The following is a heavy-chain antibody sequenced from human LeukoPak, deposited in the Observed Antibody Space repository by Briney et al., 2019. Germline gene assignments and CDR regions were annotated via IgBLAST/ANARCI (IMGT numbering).Heavy chain of an antibody. D-gene: IGHD4-11*01. V-gene: IGHV4-39*01. CDR3: ARRGTVTTERFDY. J-gene: IGHJ4*02. CDR1: GGSISSSSYY. CDR2: IYYSGST. Sequence: PSETLSLTCTVSGGSISSSSYYWGWIRQPPGKGLEWIGSIYYSGSTYYNPSLKSRVTISVDTSKNQFSLKLSSVTAADTAVYYCARRGTVTTERFDYWGQGTLATVSS.